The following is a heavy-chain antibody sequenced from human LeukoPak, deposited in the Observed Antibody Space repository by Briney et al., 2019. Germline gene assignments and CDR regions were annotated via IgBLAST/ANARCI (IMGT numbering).Heavy chain of an antibody. D-gene: IGHD3-22*01. CDR1: GDTSGTYI. CDR2: VMPMFGTP. J-gene: IGHJ3*02. Sequence: SVKVSCKASGDTSGTYIISWVRQAPGQGFEWMGGVMPMFGTPSYAQKFQDRVTITADESTSTAYMELSSLTSDDTAVYYCAIDSAQYESSGFDAFDIWGQGTTVTVSS. CDR3: AIDSAQYESSGFDAFDI. V-gene: IGHV1-69*13.